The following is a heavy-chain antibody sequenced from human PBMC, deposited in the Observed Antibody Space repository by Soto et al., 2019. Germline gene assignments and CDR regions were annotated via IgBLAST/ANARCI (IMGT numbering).Heavy chain of an antibody. CDR3: AKESGDYGDHDAFDI. V-gene: IGHV3-30*18. J-gene: IGHJ3*02. Sequence: QVQLVESGGGVVQPGRSLRLSCAASGFTFSSYGMHWVRQAPGKGLEWVAVISYDGSNKYYADSVKGRFTISRDNSXXTLYLQMNSLRAEDTAVYYCAKESGDYGDHDAFDIWGQGTMVTVSS. D-gene: IGHD4-17*01. CDR1: GFTFSSYG. CDR2: ISYDGSNK.